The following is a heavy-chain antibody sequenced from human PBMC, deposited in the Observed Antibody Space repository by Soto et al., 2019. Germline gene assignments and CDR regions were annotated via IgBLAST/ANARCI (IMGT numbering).Heavy chain of an antibody. CDR2: INPSGGST. CDR3: ARENINCTNGVCYERNWFDP. CDR1: GYTFTSYY. V-gene: IGHV1-46*01. Sequence: ASVKVSCKASGYTFTSYYMHWVRQAPEQGLEWLGIINPSGGSTSYAQKFQGRVTMTRDTSTSTVYMELSSLRSEDTAVYYCARENINCTNGVCYERNWFDPWGQGTLVTVSS. D-gene: IGHD2-8*01. J-gene: IGHJ5*02.